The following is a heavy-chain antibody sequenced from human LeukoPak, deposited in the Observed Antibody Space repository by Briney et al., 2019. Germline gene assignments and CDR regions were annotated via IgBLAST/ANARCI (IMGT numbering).Heavy chain of an antibody. V-gene: IGHV4-34*01. CDR2: IHYTGNT. Sequence: SETLSLTCAVYGGSFSGYYWSWSRQPPGKGLEWIGYIHYTGNTKYNPSLKSRVTISLDTSKNQFSLKLSSVTAADTAVYFCARGGWYFDDWGHGTLVTVSS. D-gene: IGHD6-19*01. CDR1: GGSFSGYY. J-gene: IGHJ4*01. CDR3: ARGGWYFDD.